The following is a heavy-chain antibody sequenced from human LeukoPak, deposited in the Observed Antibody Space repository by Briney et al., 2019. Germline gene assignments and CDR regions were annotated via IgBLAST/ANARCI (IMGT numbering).Heavy chain of an antibody. CDR3: ARSVLLWFGELLPLGY. J-gene: IGHJ4*02. CDR1: GFTFTKYW. Sequence: GGSLRLSCAASGFTFTKYWMTWVRQAPGKGLEWVAVISYDGSNKYYADSVKGRFTISRDNSKNTLYLQMNSLRAEDTAVYYCARSVLLWFGELLPLGYWGQGTLVTVSS. CDR2: ISYDGSNK. D-gene: IGHD3-10*01. V-gene: IGHV3-30-3*01.